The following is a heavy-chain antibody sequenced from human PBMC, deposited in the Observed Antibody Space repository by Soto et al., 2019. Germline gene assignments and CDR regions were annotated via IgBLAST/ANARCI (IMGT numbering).Heavy chain of an antibody. D-gene: IGHD3-22*01. CDR1: GFTFSDYY. CDR2: ISSSDSI. J-gene: IGHJ4*02. Sequence: GGSLRLSCAASGFTFSDYYMSWIRQAPGKGLEWVSYISSSDSIYYADSVKGRFTISRDNAKNSLYLQMNSLRAEDTAVYYCARDLGYYDSSGYFDYWGQGTLVTVYS. CDR3: ARDLGYYDSSGYFDY. V-gene: IGHV3-11*01.